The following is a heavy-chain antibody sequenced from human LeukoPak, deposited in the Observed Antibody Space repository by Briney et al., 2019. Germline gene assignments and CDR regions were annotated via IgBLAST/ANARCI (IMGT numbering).Heavy chain of an antibody. CDR1: GFTVSSNY. V-gene: IGHV3-53*01. CDR2: IYSGGST. J-gene: IGHJ6*03. Sequence: TGGSLRLSCVASGFTVSSNYMSWVRQAPGKGLEGVSVIYSGGSTYYADSVKGRFTISRDNSKNTLYLQMNSLRAEDTAVYYCASGSGSYRTPYYYMDVWGTGTTVTVSS. CDR3: ASGSGSYRTPYYYMDV. D-gene: IGHD3-10*01.